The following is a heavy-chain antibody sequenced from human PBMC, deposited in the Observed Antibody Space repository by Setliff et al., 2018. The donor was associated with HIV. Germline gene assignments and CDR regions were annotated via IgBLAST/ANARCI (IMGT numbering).Heavy chain of an antibody. CDR2: VSYSGST. CDR3: ARRRPPPSGMYSSYYMDV. CDR1: GGFISTYY. Sequence: LSLTCTVSGGFISTYYWTWIRQSPGKGLEWIGHVSYSGSTNYNPSLKSRVTISVDTSKNHFSLNLNSVTAADTAIYYCARRRPPPSGMYSSYYMDVWGKGTAVTVSS. D-gene: IGHD1-26*01. V-gene: IGHV4-59*08. J-gene: IGHJ6*03.